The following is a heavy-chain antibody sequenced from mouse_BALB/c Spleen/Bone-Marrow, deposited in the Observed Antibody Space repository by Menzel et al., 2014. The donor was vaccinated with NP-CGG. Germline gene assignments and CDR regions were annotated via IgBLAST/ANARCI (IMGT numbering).Heavy chain of an antibody. Sequence: QVQLKESGAELVKPGASVKLSCKASGYTFTSYWIHWVKLRPGHGLEWIGEINPSNGRTNYNEKFKNKATLTVDKSSSTAYIQLSSLTSEDSAVXYCARYDGPAWFAYWGQGTLVTVS. CDR1: GYTFTSYW. J-gene: IGHJ3*01. D-gene: IGHD2-3*01. CDR3: ARYDGPAWFAY. V-gene: IGHV1S81*02. CDR2: INPSNGRT.